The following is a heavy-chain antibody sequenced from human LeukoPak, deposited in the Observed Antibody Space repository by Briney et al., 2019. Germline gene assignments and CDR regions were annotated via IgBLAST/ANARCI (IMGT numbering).Heavy chain of an antibody. CDR1: GGSVSSGDYY. V-gene: IGHV4-30-4*01. D-gene: IGHD3-22*01. CDR2: IYYSGST. Sequence: PSETLSLTCTVSGGSVSSGDYYWSWIRQPPGKGLEWIGYIYYSGSTYYNPSLKSRVTISVDTSKNQFSLKPSSVTAADTAVYYCARGDYYDSSGYYYFSSRGSLDYWGQGTLVTVSS. CDR3: ARGDYYDSSGYYYFSSRGSLDY. J-gene: IGHJ4*02.